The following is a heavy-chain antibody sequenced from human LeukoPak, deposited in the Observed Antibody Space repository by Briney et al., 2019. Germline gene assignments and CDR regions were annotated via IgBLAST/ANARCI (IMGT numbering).Heavy chain of an antibody. J-gene: IGHJ4*02. CDR1: GVTFSRYA. V-gene: IGHV3-23*01. D-gene: IGHD1-26*01. CDR2: ISGSGGST. Sequence: PGGSLRLSCAASGVTFSRYAMSWVRQAPGKGLEWDSSISGSGGSTYYADSVKGRFTISRDNSKNTLYLQMNNLRAEDTAVYYCAKDLLGAVLYFDCWGQGTLVTVSS. CDR3: AKDLLGAVLYFDC.